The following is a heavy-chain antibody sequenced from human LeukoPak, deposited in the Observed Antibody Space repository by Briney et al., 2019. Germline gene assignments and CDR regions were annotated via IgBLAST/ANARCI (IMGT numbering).Heavy chain of an antibody. CDR3: ARDVVPAAIGYYFDY. CDR1: GFTFSTYT. J-gene: IGHJ4*02. D-gene: IGHD2-2*02. V-gene: IGHV3-21*01. CDR2: ISNSATFI. Sequence: GGSLRLSCAASGFTFSTYTMNWVRQAPGKGLEWVSSISNSATFIDYADSVKGRFTISRDNAKNSVYLQMSSLRAEDTAVYYCARDVVPAAIGYYFDYWGQGALVTVSS.